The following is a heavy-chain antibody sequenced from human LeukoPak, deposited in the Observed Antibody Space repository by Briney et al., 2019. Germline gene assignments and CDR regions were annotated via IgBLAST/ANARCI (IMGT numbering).Heavy chain of an antibody. V-gene: IGHV4-4*09. J-gene: IGHJ4*02. D-gene: IGHD1-26*01. CDR1: GGSFSSFY. CDR3: ARHQSRSHFFDY. Sequence: SETLSLTCTLSGGSFSSFYWSWIRQPPGKGLEWIGYIYTSGSPNYNPSLKSRVTISVDTSKSQFSLRLSSVTAADTAVYYCARHQSRSHFFDYWGQGTLVTVSS. CDR2: IYTSGSP.